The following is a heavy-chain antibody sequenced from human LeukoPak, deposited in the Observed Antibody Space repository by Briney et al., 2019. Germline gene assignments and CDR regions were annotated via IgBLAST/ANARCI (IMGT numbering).Heavy chain of an antibody. CDR1: GFTFSNAW. CDR3: TTESYSSSWYPDAFDI. CDR2: IKSKTDGGTT. Sequence: GGSLRVSCAASGFTFSNAWMSWVRQAPGKGLKWVGRIKSKTDGGTTDYAAPVKGRFTISRDDSKNTLYLQMNSLKTEDTAVYYCTTESYSSSWYPDAFDIWGQGTMVTVSS. D-gene: IGHD6-13*01. V-gene: IGHV3-15*01. J-gene: IGHJ3*02.